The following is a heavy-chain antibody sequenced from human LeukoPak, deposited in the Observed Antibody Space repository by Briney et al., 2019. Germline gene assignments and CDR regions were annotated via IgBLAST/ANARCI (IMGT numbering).Heavy chain of an antibody. D-gene: IGHD3-22*01. CDR3: ARVRDYYDSSGYVS. Sequence: GGSLRLSCAASGFTFSDYYMSWIRQAPGKGLEWVSYISSSSSYTNYADSVKGRFTISRDDAKNSLYLQMNSLRAEDTAVYYCARVRDYYDSSGYVSWGQGTLVTVSS. CDR1: GFTFSDYY. V-gene: IGHV3-11*06. J-gene: IGHJ4*02. CDR2: ISSSSSYT.